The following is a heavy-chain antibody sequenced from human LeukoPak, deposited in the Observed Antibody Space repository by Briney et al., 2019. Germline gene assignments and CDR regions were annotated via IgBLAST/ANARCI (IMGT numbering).Heavy chain of an antibody. J-gene: IGHJ6*03. CDR2: ISYDGSNK. D-gene: IGHD3-3*01. Sequence: PGGSLRLSCAASGFTFSSYAMPWVRQAPGKGLGWVAVISYDGSNKYYADSVKGRFTISRDNSKNTLYLQMNSLRAEDTAVYYCARDRELRFLEWLSTRYYYYYYMDVWGKGTAVTVSS. V-gene: IGHV3-30*01. CDR3: ARDRELRFLEWLSTRYYYYYYMDV. CDR1: GFTFSSYA.